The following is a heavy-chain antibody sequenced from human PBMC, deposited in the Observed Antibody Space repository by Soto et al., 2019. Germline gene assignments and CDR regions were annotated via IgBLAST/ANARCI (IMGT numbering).Heavy chain of an antibody. CDR3: ARENSRISPRLFQH. Sequence: GSLRLSCVASGFIFSDYAMHWARQAPGKRLEWVALISPAGTNQYYADSAKGRFTISRDNSKNTLYLQMNSLRPEDTGLYYCARENSRISPRLFQHWGHGTLVTVSS. D-gene: IGHD6-6*01. CDR2: ISPAGTNQ. CDR1: GFIFSDYA. V-gene: IGHV3-30-3*01. J-gene: IGHJ1*01.